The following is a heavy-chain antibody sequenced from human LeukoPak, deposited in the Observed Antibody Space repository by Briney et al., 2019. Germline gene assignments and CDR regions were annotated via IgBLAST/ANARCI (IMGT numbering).Heavy chain of an antibody. V-gene: IGHV3-30-3*01. CDR2: MSSDGNAM. D-gene: IGHD3-22*01. Sequence: GRSLRLSCAATGFTFTAYLIHWVRQAPGKGLEWVAVMSSDGNAMFYADSVKGRFTISRDNSKNTLYLQMNSLRAEDTAVYYCVRESEYYFDHSASFDYWGQGTLVTVSS. CDR3: VRESEYYFDHSASFDY. CDR1: GFTFTAYL. J-gene: IGHJ4*02.